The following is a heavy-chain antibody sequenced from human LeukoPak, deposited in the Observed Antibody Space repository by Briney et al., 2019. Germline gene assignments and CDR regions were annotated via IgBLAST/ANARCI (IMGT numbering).Heavy chain of an antibody. D-gene: IGHD2-2*01. Sequence: GGSLRLSCAASGFTFSSYAMSWVRQAPGKGLEWVSAISGSGGTTYYADSVKGRFTISRDNSKSTLYVQMNSLRAEDTAVYYCAIVVVARQWTIDPWGQGTLVTISS. CDR3: AIVVVARQWTIDP. CDR2: ISGSGGTT. V-gene: IGHV3-23*01. CDR1: GFTFSSYA. J-gene: IGHJ5*02.